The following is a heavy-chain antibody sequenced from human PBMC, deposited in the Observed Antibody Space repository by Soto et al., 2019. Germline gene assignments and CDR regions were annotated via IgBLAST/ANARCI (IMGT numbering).Heavy chain of an antibody. CDR1: GGPISSYY. CDR3: ARGREYYYGMDV. CDR2: IYYSGST. D-gene: IGHD3-10*01. V-gene: IGHV4-59*01. J-gene: IGHJ6*02. Sequence: SETLSLTCTVSGGPISSYYWSWIRQPPGKGLEWIGYIYYSGSTNYNPSLKSRVTISVDTSKNQFSLKLSSVTAADTAVYYCARGREYYYGMDVWGQGTTVTVSS.